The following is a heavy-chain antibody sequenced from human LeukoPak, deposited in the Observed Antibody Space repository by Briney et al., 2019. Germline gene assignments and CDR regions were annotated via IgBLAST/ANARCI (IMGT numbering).Heavy chain of an antibody. J-gene: IGHJ3*02. CDR2: ISSSSSYI. V-gene: IGHV3-21*01. CDR1: GFTFSSYS. Sequence: GGSLRLSCAASGFTFSSYSMTWVRQAPGKGLEWVSSISSSSSYIYYADSVKGRFTISRDNAKNSLYLQMNSLRAEDTAVYYCAREALTXXXIXXXHAFDIWGQGTMXX. CDR3: AREALTXXXIXXXHAFDI.